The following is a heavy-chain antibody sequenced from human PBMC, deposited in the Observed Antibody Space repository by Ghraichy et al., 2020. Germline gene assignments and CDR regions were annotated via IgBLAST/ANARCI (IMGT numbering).Heavy chain of an antibody. CDR2: VKSKNFGGTT. Sequence: SCAASGYSFGDFAVSWFRQAPGKGLEWVGFVKSKNFGGTTRYAASVRDRFTISRDDSTSIVYLEMSSLRPGDTAVYYCTRGGAADVWGRGTKVTVSS. D-gene: IGHD6-25*01. CDR3: TRGGAADV. V-gene: IGHV3-49*03. J-gene: IGHJ3*01. CDR1: GYSFGDFA.